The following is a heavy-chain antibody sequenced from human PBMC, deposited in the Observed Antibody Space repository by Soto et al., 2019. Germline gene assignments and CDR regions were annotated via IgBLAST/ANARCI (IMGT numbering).Heavy chain of an antibody. J-gene: IGHJ6*02. CDR1: GNTFTGYY. Sequence: ASVQVSCKASGNTFTGYYMHWVRQAPGQGLEWMGWINPNSGGTNYAQKFQGWVTMTRDKSISTAYMELSRLRSDDTAVYYCERDRGVKRYGMDGWGQGTTVTVSS. CDR2: INPNSGGT. CDR3: ERDRGVKRYGMDG. V-gene: IGHV1-2*04. D-gene: IGHD2-8*01.